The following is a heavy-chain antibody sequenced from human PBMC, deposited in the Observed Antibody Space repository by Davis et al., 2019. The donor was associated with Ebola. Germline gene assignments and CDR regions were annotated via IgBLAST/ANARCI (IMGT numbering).Heavy chain of an antibody. CDR2: TYYCSKWYH. Sequence: HSQILSLTRAISGDSVPNNSGGWNWIRQSTSGGLEWLGRTYYCSKWYHDYAVFVKSRISINPDTSKNQFSLQLNSVTPEDTAVYYCTRWWLRTGMDVWGKGTTVTVSP. D-gene: IGHD2-15*01. CDR3: TRWWLRTGMDV. V-gene: IGHV6-1*01. J-gene: IGHJ6*04. CDR1: GDSVPNNSGG.